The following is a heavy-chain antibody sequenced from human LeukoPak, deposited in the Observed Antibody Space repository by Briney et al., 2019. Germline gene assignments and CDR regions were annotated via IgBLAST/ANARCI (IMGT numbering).Heavy chain of an antibody. Sequence: GGSLRLSCAASGFTFSNYAMSWVRQAPGKGLGWVSGISGSGGSTYYAGSVKGRFTISRADSRNTVYLQMNTLRPEDTGMYYCARDAQRGFDYSNSLRYWGQGTPVTVST. CDR1: GFTFSNYA. D-gene: IGHD4-11*01. CDR3: ARDAQRGFDYSNSLRY. CDR2: ISGSGGST. V-gene: IGHV3-23*01. J-gene: IGHJ4*02.